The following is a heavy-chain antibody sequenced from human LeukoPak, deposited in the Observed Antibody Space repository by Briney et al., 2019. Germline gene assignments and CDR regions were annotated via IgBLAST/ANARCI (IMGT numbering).Heavy chain of an antibody. V-gene: IGHV1-2*02. CDR1: GYTLTGYH. D-gene: IGHD3-10*01. CDR3: ARDGDGRINFDY. CDR2: INPNSGGT. J-gene: IGHJ4*02. Sequence: ASVKVSCKASGYTLTGYHMHWVRQAPGQGLEWMGWINPNSGGTNYAQKFQGRVTMTRDTSISTDYMELSSLTSDDTAVYYCARDGDGRINFDYWGQGTLVTVSS.